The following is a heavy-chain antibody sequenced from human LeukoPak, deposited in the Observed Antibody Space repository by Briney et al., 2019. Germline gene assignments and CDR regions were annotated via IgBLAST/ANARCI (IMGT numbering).Heavy chain of an antibody. Sequence: SETLSPTCTVSGGSISSSSYYWGWTRQPPGKGLEWIGSIYYSGSTYYNPSLKSRVTIPVDTSKNQFSLKLSSVTAADTAVYYCARVGTPVKFVDYWGQGTLVTVSS. V-gene: IGHV4-39*07. D-gene: IGHD2-15*01. CDR3: ARVGTPVKFVDY. CDR2: IYYSGST. J-gene: IGHJ4*02. CDR1: GGSISSSSYY.